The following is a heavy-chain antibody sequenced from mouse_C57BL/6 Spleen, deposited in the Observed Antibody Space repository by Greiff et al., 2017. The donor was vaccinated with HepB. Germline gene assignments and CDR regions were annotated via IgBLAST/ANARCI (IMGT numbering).Heavy chain of an antibody. Sequence: QVHVKQSGAELVKPGASVKLSCKASGYTFTSYWMHWVKQRPGRGLEWIGRIDPNSGGTKYNEKFKSKATLTVDKPSSTAYMQLSSLTSEDSAVYYCASTVVATDAMDYWGQGTSVTVSS. CDR2: IDPNSGGT. V-gene: IGHV1-72*01. CDR1: GYTFTSYW. D-gene: IGHD1-1*01. CDR3: ASTVVATDAMDY. J-gene: IGHJ4*01.